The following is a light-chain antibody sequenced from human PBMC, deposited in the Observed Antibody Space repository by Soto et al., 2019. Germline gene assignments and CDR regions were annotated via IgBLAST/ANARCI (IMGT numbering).Light chain of an antibody. J-gene: IGKJ1*01. CDR1: QSVTSSY. Sequence: ELVLTQSPGTLSLSPGERVALSCRASQSVTSSYIAWYQQKPGQAPRLLIYAASSRATGIPDRFSGSGSGTDFTLTISRLEPEDFAVYFCQQFAISPTFGQGTKVEIK. CDR3: QQFAISPT. V-gene: IGKV3-20*01. CDR2: AAS.